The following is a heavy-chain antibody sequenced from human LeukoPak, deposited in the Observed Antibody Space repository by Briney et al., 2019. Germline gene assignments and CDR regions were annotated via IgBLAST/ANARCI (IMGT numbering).Heavy chain of an antibody. Sequence: GASVKVSCKASGYTFPNYGITWVRQAPGQGLEWMGWISVYNANSKDAQKLQGRVTMTTDTSTSTAYMELRSLRSDDTAVYYCARDGDYCSSTSCYLKYWGQGTLVTVSS. V-gene: IGHV1-18*01. CDR1: GYTFPNYG. D-gene: IGHD2-2*01. J-gene: IGHJ4*02. CDR3: ARDGDYCSSTSCYLKY. CDR2: ISVYNANS.